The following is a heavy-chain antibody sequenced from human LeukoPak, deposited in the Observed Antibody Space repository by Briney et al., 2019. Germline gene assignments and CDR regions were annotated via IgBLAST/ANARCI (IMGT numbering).Heavy chain of an antibody. CDR1: GYTFTSYY. Sequence: ASVKVSCKASGYTFTSYYMHWVRQAPGQGLEWMGIINPSGGSTSYAQKFQGRVTMTRDTSTSTVYMELSSLRSEDTAVYYCARDERAAAGGNEYYFDYWGQGTLVTVSS. CDR3: ARDERAAAGGNEYYFDY. CDR2: INPSGGST. V-gene: IGHV1-46*01. D-gene: IGHD6-13*01. J-gene: IGHJ4*02.